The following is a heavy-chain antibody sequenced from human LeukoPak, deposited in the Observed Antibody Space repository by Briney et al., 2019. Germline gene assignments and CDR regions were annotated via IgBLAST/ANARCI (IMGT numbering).Heavy chain of an antibody. D-gene: IGHD4-11*01. CDR2: IKQDGSEK. V-gene: IGHV3-7*01. CDR1: GFTFSDYW. Sequence: GGSLRLSCEASGFTFSDYWMSWVRQAPGKGLEWVANIKQDGSEKYYLDSVKGRFTISRDNAKNLLYLQMNSLRAEDTAVYYCARGYGNYGYWGQGTLVTVSS. CDR3: ARGYGNYGY. J-gene: IGHJ4*02.